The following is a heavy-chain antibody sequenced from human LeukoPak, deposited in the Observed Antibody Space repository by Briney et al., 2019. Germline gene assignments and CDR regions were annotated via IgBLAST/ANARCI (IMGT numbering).Heavy chain of an antibody. CDR3: ARQFSSGWYLFDY. V-gene: IGHV4-39*01. D-gene: IGHD6-19*01. Sequence: SETLSLTCTVSGGSISSSSYYWGWTRQPPGKGLEWIGSIYYSGSTYYNPSLKSRVTISVDTSKNQFSLKLSSVTAADTAVYYCARQFSSGWYLFDYWGQGTLVTVSS. J-gene: IGHJ4*02. CDR2: IYYSGST. CDR1: GGSISSSSYY.